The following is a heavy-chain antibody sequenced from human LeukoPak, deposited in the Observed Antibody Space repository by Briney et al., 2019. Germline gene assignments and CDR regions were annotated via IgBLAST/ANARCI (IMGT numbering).Heavy chain of an antibody. J-gene: IGHJ6*03. V-gene: IGHV3-64*01. D-gene: IGHD1-26*01. Sequence: GGSLRLSCAASGFTFSSYAMHWVRQAPGKGLEYVSAISSNGGSTYYANSVKGRFTISRDNAKNSLYLQMSSLRAEDTAVYYCARVRTYVGPTMQSYYMDVWGKGTTVTISS. CDR1: GFTFSSYA. CDR3: ARVRTYVGPTMQSYYMDV. CDR2: ISSNGGST.